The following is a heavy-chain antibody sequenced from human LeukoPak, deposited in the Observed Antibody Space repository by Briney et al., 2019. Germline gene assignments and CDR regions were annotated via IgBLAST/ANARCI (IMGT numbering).Heavy chain of an antibody. V-gene: IGHV4-59*08. CDR3: GRRFDS. Sequence: TSGSLSLTCTVSGDSVSRYHWTWIRQPPGKGLEYIGYIYSTGNTNYNPSLKSRLTISVDTSKNQFSLKLNSVTAADTAVYYCGRRFDSWGQGTLVTLST. J-gene: IGHJ4*02. CDR1: GDSVSRYH. CDR2: IYSTGNT.